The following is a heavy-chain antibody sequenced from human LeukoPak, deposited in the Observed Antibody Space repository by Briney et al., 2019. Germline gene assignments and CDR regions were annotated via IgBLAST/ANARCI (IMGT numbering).Heavy chain of an antibody. V-gene: IGHV4-34*01. CDR2: INHSGST. CDR1: GGSLSGYY. J-gene: IGHJ6*03. Sequence: SETLPLTCAVYGGSLSGYYWSRIRQPPGKGLEWIGEINHSGSTNYNPSLKSRVTISVDTSKNQFSLKLSSVTAADTAVYYCARQGSFYYYYYMDVWGKGTTVTVSS. CDR3: ARQGSFYYYYYMDV.